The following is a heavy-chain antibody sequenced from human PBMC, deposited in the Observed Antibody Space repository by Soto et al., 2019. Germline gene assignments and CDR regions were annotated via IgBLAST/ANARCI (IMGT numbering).Heavy chain of an antibody. V-gene: IGHV4-59*01. D-gene: IGHD3-16*02. CDR2: VYHTGTS. CDR1: GGSISNYY. CDR3: ARAQSGYLDLSNGFDP. Sequence: QVHLQESGPGLVKPSETLSLTCTVSGGSISNYYWSWIRLPPGKGLEWIGHVYHTGTSKYNPSLASRVAISVDASKRQSSLKLSSVTAADTATYDCARAQSGYLDLSNGFDPWCQGPLVTVSS. J-gene: IGHJ5*02.